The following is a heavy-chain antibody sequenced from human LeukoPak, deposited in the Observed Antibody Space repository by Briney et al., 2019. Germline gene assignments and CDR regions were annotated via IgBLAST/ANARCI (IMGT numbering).Heavy chain of an antibody. CDR2: IYTSGST. Sequence: SETLSLTCTVSGGSISSYYWSWIRQPAGKGLERIGRIYTSGSTNYNPSLKSRVTISVDKSKNQFSLKLSSVTAAGTAVYYCAKVDSSGYYDAFDIWGQGTMVTVSS. CDR1: GGSISSYY. J-gene: IGHJ3*02. CDR3: AKVDSSGYYDAFDI. D-gene: IGHD3-22*01. V-gene: IGHV4-4*07.